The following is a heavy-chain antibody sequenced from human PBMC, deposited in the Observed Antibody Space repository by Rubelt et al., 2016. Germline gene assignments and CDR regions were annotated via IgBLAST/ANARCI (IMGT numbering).Heavy chain of an antibody. CDR3: ARHARVGATYTDY. V-gene: IGHV5-10-1*01. CDR1: GYSFTSYW. Sequence: GVKKPGESLRISCKGSGYSFTSYWINWVRQMPGKGLEWMGRIDPSDSYTNYSPSFQGHVTISADKSITTAYLQWSSLKASDTAMYYCARHARVGATYTDYWGQGTLVTVSS. J-gene: IGHJ4*02. D-gene: IGHD1-26*01. CDR2: IDPSDSYT.